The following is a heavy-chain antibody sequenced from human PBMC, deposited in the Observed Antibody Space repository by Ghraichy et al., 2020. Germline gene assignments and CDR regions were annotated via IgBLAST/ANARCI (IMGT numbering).Heavy chain of an antibody. CDR3: ARGLARDGYNYAY. J-gene: IGHJ4*02. Sequence: SETLSLTCNVSGDSISSYYWTWIRQPPGKGLEWIGYIDYRGSTSYNPSLRGRVTISADTSKNQVSLTLSSVTAADTAVYYCARGLARDGYNYAYWGQGALVTVSS. CDR2: IDYRGST. CDR1: GDSISSYY. D-gene: IGHD5-24*01. V-gene: IGHV4-59*08.